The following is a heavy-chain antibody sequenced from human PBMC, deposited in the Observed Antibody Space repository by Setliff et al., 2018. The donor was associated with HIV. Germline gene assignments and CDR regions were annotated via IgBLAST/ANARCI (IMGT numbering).Heavy chain of an antibody. Sequence: PGGSLRLSCAASGFAFGGFWMHWVRQAPGKGLEWVSRTDRDGYSTTYADSVRGRFTISRDNAKNMLYLQMNSLRAEDTAVYYCAKDLELGRPHEDAFDFWGQGTMVTVSS. J-gene: IGHJ3*01. V-gene: IGHV3-74*01. D-gene: IGHD1-26*01. CDR2: TDRDGYST. CDR3: AKDLELGRPHEDAFDF. CDR1: GFAFGGFW.